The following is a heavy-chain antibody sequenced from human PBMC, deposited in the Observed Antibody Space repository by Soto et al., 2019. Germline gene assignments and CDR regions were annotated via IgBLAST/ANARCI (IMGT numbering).Heavy chain of an antibody. V-gene: IGHV3-21*01. Sequence: PGGSLRLSCAASGFTFSSYSMNWVRQAPGKGLEWVSSISSSSSYIYYADSVKGRFTISRDNAKNSLYLQMNSLRAEDTAVYYCARNIAAAGPEHFDYWGQGTLVTVYS. CDR3: ARNIAAAGPEHFDY. J-gene: IGHJ4*02. CDR2: ISSSSSYI. CDR1: GFTFSSYS. D-gene: IGHD6-13*01.